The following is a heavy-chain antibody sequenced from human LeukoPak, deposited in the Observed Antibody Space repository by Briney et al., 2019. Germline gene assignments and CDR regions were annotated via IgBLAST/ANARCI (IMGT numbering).Heavy chain of an antibody. V-gene: IGHV3-48*01. J-gene: IGHJ4*03. CDR2: IVISSGNT. D-gene: IGHD5-12*01. Sequence: PGGSLLLSCAASGFHFIDYSMNWVRQAPGKGLEWIPYIVISSGNTKYADSVKGRFTISRDKARNSLYLQMNSLRVEDTAVYYCARDHRYAFDNWGHGTLVTVS. CDR3: ARDHRYAFDN. CDR1: GFHFIDYS.